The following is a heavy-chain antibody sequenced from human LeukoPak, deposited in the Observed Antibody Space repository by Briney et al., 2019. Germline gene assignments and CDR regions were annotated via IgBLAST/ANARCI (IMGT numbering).Heavy chain of an antibody. V-gene: IGHV1-3*01. Sequence: ASVKVSCKASGYTFTSYAMHWVRQAPGQRLEWMGWINAGNGNTKYSQKFQERVTITRDMSTSTAYMELSSLRSEDTAVYYCAAGPVLGYDFWSGYYTPEYFQHWGQGTLVTVSS. D-gene: IGHD3-3*01. J-gene: IGHJ1*01. CDR1: GYTFTSYA. CDR2: INAGNGNT. CDR3: AAGPVLGYDFWSGYYTPEYFQH.